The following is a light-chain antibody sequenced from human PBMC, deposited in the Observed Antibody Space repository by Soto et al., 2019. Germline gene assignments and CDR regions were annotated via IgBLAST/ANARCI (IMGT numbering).Light chain of an antibody. J-gene: IGKJ1*01. V-gene: IGKV1-5*01. CDR2: DVS. Sequence: DIQMTQSPSTLSASVGARVTITCRASQTFSDWLAWYQQKPGEAPRLLISDVSHLESGVPSRFSGIGSGREFTLTISSLQPDDFATYYCQQYNTYSPTLGQGTKVDI. CDR1: QTFSDW. CDR3: QQYNTYSPT.